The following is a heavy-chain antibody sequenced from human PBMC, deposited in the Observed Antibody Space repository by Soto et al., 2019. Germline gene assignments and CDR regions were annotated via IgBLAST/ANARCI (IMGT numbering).Heavy chain of an antibody. J-gene: IGHJ3*02. Sequence: SGPTLVNPTQTLTLTCTFSGFSLSTSGVGVGWIRQPPGKALEWLALLYWDDDKRYSPSLKSRLTITKDTSKNQVVLTMTNMDPVDTATYYCAHRRSCRGGSCGADAFDIWGQGTMVTVSS. CDR3: AHRRSCRGGSCGADAFDI. D-gene: IGHD2-15*01. V-gene: IGHV2-5*02. CDR1: GFSLSTSGVG. CDR2: LYWDDDK.